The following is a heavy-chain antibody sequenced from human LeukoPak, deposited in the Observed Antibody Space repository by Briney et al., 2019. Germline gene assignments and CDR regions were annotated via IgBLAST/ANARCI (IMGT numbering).Heavy chain of an antibody. CDR2: IVVGSGNT. CDR3: AGRRGIAVKWFDP. Sequence: SVKVSCKASGFTFTSSAMQWVRQARGQRLEWIGWIVVGSGNTNYAQKFQERVTMTRDMSTSTAYMELSSLRSEDTAVYYCAGRRGIAVKWFDPWGQGTLVTVSS. CDR1: GFTFTSSA. J-gene: IGHJ5*02. V-gene: IGHV1-58*02. D-gene: IGHD6-19*01.